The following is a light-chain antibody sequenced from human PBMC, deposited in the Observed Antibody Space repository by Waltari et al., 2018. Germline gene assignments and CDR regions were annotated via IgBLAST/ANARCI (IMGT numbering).Light chain of an antibody. Sequence: DIVMTQSPVSLAVSLGERAPINCKSSQSVLYSSNNKNYLAWYQQKPGQPPKLLIYWASTRESGVPDRFSGSGSGTDFTLTISSLQAEDVAVYYCQQYYSTPGFTFGPGTKVDIK. CDR2: WAS. V-gene: IGKV4-1*01. CDR1: QSVLYSSNNKNY. J-gene: IGKJ3*01. CDR3: QQYYSTPGFT.